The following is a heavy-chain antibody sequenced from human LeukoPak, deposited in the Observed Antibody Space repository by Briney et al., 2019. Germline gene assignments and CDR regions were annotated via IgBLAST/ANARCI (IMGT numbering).Heavy chain of an antibody. CDR2: ISHSGST. CDR3: ARWGYSSSSWGSNWFDP. Sequence: PSETLSLTCAVYGGSFSGYYWSWIRQPPGKGLEWIGEISHSGSTNYNPSLKSRVTISVDTSKNQFSLKLTSVTAADTAVFYCARWGYSSSSWGSNWFDPWGQGTLVTVSS. J-gene: IGHJ5*02. V-gene: IGHV4-34*01. CDR1: GGSFSGYY. D-gene: IGHD6-6*01.